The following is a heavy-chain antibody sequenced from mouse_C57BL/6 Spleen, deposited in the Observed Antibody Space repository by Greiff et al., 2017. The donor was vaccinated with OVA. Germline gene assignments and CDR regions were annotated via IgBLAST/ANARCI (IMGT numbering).Heavy chain of an antibody. Sequence: VQLKESGTVLARPGASVKMSCKTSGYTFTSYWMHWVKQRPGQGLEWIGAIYPGNSDTSYNQKFKGKAKLTAVTSASTADMELSSLTNEDSAVYYCNYGSSYRDAMDYWGQGTSVTVSS. CDR2: IYPGNSDT. J-gene: IGHJ4*01. CDR3: NYGSSYRDAMDY. D-gene: IGHD1-1*01. V-gene: IGHV1-5*01. CDR1: GYTFTSYW.